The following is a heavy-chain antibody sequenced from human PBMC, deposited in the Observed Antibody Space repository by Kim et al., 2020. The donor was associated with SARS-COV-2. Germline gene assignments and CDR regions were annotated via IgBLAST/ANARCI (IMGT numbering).Heavy chain of an antibody. V-gene: IGHV1-3*01. Sequence: QRVQGRVTLPRDTSASTAYMELSSLRSEDTAVYYCARVWGSGSYYNGVFDYWGQGTLVTVSS. CDR3: ARVWGSGSYYNGVFDY. J-gene: IGHJ4*02. D-gene: IGHD3-10*01.